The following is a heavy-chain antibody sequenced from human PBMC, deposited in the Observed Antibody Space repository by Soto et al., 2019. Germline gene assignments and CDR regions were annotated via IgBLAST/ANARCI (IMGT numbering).Heavy chain of an antibody. CDR1: GFTFSNSW. Sequence: DVQLVESGGGLVQPGGSLRLSCAASGFTFSNSWMHWVRQVSGKGLEWVSRINADGTSRSYADSVKGRFTISRDNAKNTLYLHVNSLSAEDTAVYYCVKVLARGVGVPRFYFDSWGQGALVTVSS. CDR2: INADGTSR. V-gene: IGHV3-74*01. D-gene: IGHD2-2*01. CDR3: VKVLARGVGVPRFYFDS. J-gene: IGHJ4*02.